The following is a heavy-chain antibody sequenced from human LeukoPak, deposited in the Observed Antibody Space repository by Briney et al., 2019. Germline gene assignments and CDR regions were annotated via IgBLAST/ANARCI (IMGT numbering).Heavy chain of an antibody. J-gene: IGHJ5*02. Sequence: GGSLRLSCAASGFTFSSYAMSWVRQAPGKRLEWVSAISGSGGSTYYADSVKGRFTISRDNSKSTLYLQMNSLRAEDTAVYYCAKAPPYCGGDCYSASDWFDPWGQGTLVTVSS. V-gene: IGHV3-23*01. CDR1: GFTFSSYA. CDR3: AKAPPYCGGDCYSASDWFDP. D-gene: IGHD2-21*02. CDR2: ISGSGGST.